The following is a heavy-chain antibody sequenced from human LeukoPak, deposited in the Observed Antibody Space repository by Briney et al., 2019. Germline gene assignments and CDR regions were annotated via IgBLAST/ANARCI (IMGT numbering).Heavy chain of an antibody. J-gene: IGHJ4*02. CDR1: GYTFSAYV. V-gene: IGHV1-3*01. D-gene: IGHD1-26*01. Sequence: ASVKVSCKGSGYTFSAYVLHWVRQAPGQSLEWMGWINDGNGETRYSEKFHGRVTITRDAPAKTSYMELSSLGLEDTAVYYCARGWWDLGEIPFWGQGTLVTVSS. CDR3: ARGWWDLGEIPF. CDR2: INDGNGET.